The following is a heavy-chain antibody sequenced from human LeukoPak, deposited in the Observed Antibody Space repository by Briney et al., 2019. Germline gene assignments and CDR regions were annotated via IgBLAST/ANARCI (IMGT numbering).Heavy chain of an antibody. D-gene: IGHD5-12*01. V-gene: IGHV3-30*03. CDR1: GFTFSSYG. CDR3: ASGLPLPFDY. CDR2: ISYDGSKK. Sequence: GGSLRLSCAASGFTFSSYGMNWVRQAPGKGLEWVAAISYDGSKKYYADSVKGRFTISRDNSKNTLYFEMNSLRAEDTAVYYCASGLPLPFDYWGQGTLVTVSS. J-gene: IGHJ4*02.